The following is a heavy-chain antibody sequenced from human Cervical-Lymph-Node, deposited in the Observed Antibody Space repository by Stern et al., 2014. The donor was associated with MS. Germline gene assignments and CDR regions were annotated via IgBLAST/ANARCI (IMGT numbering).Heavy chain of an antibody. Sequence: VQLVQSGAEVKKPGASVTVSCKASGYTFTSHYIHWVRQAPGQGLEWVGIFSPSSDSTSSVPLFQGRLTMTWDTSTSTVNMHLSSLTSEDTAVYYCARGFVSTANWFDHWGQGTLVTVSS. CDR3: ARGFVSTANWFDH. CDR2: FSPSSDST. D-gene: IGHD3-10*01. CDR1: GYTFTSHY. V-gene: IGHV1-46*01. J-gene: IGHJ5*02.